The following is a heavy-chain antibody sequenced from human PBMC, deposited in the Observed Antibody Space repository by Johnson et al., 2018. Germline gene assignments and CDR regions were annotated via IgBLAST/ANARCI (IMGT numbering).Heavy chain of an antibody. Sequence: QVQLVQSGAEVKNAGASVKVSCKASGYTFTSYDINWVRQAPGQGLEWMGWMNPNSGNTGYAQKFQGRVTMTRDTSIRTTYMELRSLRSDDTAVYYCASWKKWDADAFDIWGQGTVVTVSS. D-gene: IGHD1-26*01. J-gene: IGHJ3*02. CDR1: GYTFTSYD. CDR3: ASWKKWDADAFDI. CDR2: MNPNSGNT. V-gene: IGHV1-8*01.